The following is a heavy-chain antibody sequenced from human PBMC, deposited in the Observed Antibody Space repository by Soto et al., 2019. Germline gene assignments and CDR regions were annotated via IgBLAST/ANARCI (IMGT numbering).Heavy chain of an antibody. CDR2: ITTTSVD. V-gene: IGHV3-21*02. Sequence: EVQLVESGGGLVRPGGSLRLSCEASGFTFSTFSMIWVRQAPGKGLEWVSSITTTSVDNYADSVKGRFTISRDNAKNSLYLHMTNLTAEDTALYHCTRRGDCTSAICYLFGSSWYFDLWGRGTLVTVSS. D-gene: IGHD2-2*01. J-gene: IGHJ2*01. CDR3: TRRGDCTSAICYLFGSSWYFDL. CDR1: GFTFSTFS.